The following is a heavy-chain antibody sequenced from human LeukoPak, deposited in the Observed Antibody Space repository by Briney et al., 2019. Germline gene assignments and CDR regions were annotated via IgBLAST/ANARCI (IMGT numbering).Heavy chain of an antibody. CDR3: ARVDSDTAMVGYFDS. CDR1: GFTFSSYA. Sequence: GGSLRLSCAASGFTFSSYAMHWVSQAPGKGLEWVAVISYDGSNKYYADSVKGRFTISRDNSKNTLYLQMNSLRAEDTAVYYCARVDSDTAMVGYFDSWGQGTLVTVSS. D-gene: IGHD5-18*01. CDR2: ISYDGSNK. J-gene: IGHJ4*02. V-gene: IGHV3-30*04.